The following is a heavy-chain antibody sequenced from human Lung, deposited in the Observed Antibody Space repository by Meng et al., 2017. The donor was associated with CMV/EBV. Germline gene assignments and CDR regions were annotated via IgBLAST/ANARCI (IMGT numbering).Heavy chain of an antibody. CDR1: GFPFNTYW. CDR2: ITSDGSST. D-gene: IGHD3-22*01. CDR3: AREYRLKYDSSGFDF. J-gene: IGHJ4*02. V-gene: IGHV3-74*01. Sequence: GFPFNTYWLPCVRQAPGKGLVGVSRITSDGSSTTYADSVKGRFTISRDNAKNTLYLQMNSLGAEDTAVYYCAREYRLKYDSSGFDFWGQGTLVTVSS.